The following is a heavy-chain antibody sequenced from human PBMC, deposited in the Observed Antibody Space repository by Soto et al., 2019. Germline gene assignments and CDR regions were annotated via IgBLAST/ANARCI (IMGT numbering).Heavy chain of an antibody. CDR2: IIPIFGTA. D-gene: IGHD2-2*01. Sequence: QVQLVQSGAEVKKPGSSVKVSCKASGGTFSSYAISWVRQAPGQGLEWMGGIIPIFGTANYAQKFQGRVTITAXXXXXXXXXXXXXXXXXXXXXXXXXXXXGDDIVVVPAARGRGPFDYWGQGTLVTVXX. CDR3: XXXXGDDIVVVPAARGRGPFDY. J-gene: IGHJ4*02. CDR1: GGTFSSYA. V-gene: IGHV1-69*01.